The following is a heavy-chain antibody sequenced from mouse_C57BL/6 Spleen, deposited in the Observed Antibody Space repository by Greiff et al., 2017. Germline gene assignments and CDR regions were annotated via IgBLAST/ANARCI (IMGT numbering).Heavy chain of an antibody. J-gene: IGHJ4*01. CDR2: IYPGSGST. D-gene: IGHD2-3*01. Sequence: VKLQQPGAELVEPGASVKMSCKASGYTFTSYWITWVKQRPGQGLEWIGDIYPGSGSTNYNEKFKSKATLTVDTSSSTAYMQLSSLTSEDSAVYYCARRGWGYAMDYWGQGTSVTVSS. CDR3: ARRGWGYAMDY. V-gene: IGHV1-55*01. CDR1: GYTFTSYW.